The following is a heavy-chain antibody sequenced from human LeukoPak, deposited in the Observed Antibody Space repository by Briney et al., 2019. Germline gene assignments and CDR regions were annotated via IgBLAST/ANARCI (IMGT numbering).Heavy chain of an antibody. CDR3: ARGTNWSPLDFDY. V-gene: IGHV3-21*04. J-gene: IGHJ4*02. Sequence: GGSLRLSCAASGFTFSSYHFHWVRQAPGKGLEWVSTISSDSSTFKHYAHSVQGRFTISRDNAQNSLYLQMNSLRAEDTAVYYCARGTNWSPLDFDYWGQGSLVTVSS. CDR1: GFTFSSYH. D-gene: IGHD1-20*01. CDR2: ISSDSSTFK.